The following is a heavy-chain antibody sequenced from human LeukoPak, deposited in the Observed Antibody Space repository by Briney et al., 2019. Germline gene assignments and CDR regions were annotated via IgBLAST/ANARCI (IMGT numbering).Heavy chain of an antibody. CDR2: IIPIFGTA. CDR3: ATDGYSSGWSPN. Sequence: SVKVSCKASGGTFSSYAISWVRQARGQGLEWMGGIIPIFGTANYAQKFQGRVTITADKSTSTAYMELSSLRSEDTAVYYCATDGYSSGWSPNWGQGTLVTVSS. CDR1: GGTFSSYA. V-gene: IGHV1-69*06. D-gene: IGHD6-19*01. J-gene: IGHJ4*02.